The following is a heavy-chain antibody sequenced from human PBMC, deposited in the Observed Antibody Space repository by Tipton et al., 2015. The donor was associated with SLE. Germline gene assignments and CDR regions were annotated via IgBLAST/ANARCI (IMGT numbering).Heavy chain of an antibody. CDR2: IYTSGST. V-gene: IGHV4-61*02. D-gene: IGHD2-2*03. J-gene: IGHJ3*02. CDR1: GGSISSGSYY. Sequence: TLSLTCTVSGGSISSGSYYWSWIRQPAGKGLEWIGRIYTSGSTNYNPSLKSRVSISVDHSKNQFSLRLNSVTAADTAMYYCATRIGYRDTTTCRDDVFDIWGQGTVVTVSS. CDR3: ATRIGYRDTTTCRDDVFDI.